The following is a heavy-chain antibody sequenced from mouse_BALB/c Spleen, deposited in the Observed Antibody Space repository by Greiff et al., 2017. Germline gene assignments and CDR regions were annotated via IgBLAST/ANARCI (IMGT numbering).Heavy chain of an antibody. CDR1: GYTFTDYN. CDR3: ARGDYDYDEGYYAMDY. V-gene: IGHV1S29*02. Sequence: DVKLQESGPELVKPGASVKISCKASGYTFTDYNMHWVKQSHGKSLEWIGYIYPYNGGTGYNQKFKSKATLTVDNSSSTAYMELRSLTSEDSAVYYCARGDYDYDEGYYAMDYWGQGTSVTVSS. CDR2: IYPYNGGT. J-gene: IGHJ4*01. D-gene: IGHD2-4*01.